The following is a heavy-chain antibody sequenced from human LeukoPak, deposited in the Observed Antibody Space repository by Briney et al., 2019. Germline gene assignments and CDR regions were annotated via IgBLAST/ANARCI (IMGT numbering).Heavy chain of an antibody. CDR3: ARDYVRGNAAFDI. V-gene: IGHV3-33*01. CDR2: IWYDGSNK. J-gene: IGHJ3*02. CDR1: GFTFSSYG. Sequence: GGSLRLSCAASGFTFSSYGMHWVRQAPGKGLEWVAVIWYDGSNKYYADSVKGRFTISRDNSKNTLYLQMNSLRAEDTAVYYCARDYVRGNAAFDIWGQGTMVTVSS. D-gene: IGHD3-16*01.